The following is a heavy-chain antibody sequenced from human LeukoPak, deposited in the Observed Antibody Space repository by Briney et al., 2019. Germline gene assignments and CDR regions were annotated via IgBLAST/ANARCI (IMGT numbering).Heavy chain of an antibody. Sequence: GGSLRLSCAASGFTFSSYWMSWVRQAPGKGLEWVANIKQDGSEKYYVDSVKGRFTISRDNAKNSLYLQMNSLRAEDTAVYYCARTGGVAGKDYYGMDVWGQGTTVTVSS. CDR3: ARTGGVAGKDYYGMDV. CDR1: GFTFSSYW. D-gene: IGHD6-19*01. V-gene: IGHV3-7*01. J-gene: IGHJ6*02. CDR2: IKQDGSEK.